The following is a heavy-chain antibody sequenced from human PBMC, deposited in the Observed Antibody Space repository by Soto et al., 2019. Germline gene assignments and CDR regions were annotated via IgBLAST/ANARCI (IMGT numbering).Heavy chain of an antibody. Sequence: QVQLVQSGAEVKKPGSSVKVSCKASGGTFGSYAFSWVRQAPGQGLEGMGGIIPVSVAAHYAQKFQGRVTITADESTSTAYMELSSLSSQDTAVYYCATALGCRSTSCTLDYWGQGTRVIVSS. J-gene: IGHJ4*02. D-gene: IGHD2-2*01. CDR1: GGTFGSYA. V-gene: IGHV1-69*01. CDR2: IIPVSVAA. CDR3: ATALGCRSTSCTLDY.